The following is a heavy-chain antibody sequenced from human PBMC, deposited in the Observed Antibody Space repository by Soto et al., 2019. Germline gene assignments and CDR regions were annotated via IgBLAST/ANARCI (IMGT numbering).Heavy chain of an antibody. V-gene: IGHV3-74*01. J-gene: IGHJ4*02. CDR2: ISGDGSSV. D-gene: IGHD3-10*01. CDR1: GFTFSDNW. CDR3: AREIGTGTSDRYFDH. Sequence: EVQLVETGGGLVQPGGSLRLSCGASGFTFSDNWMHWVRQAPGRGLVWVSRISGDGSSVNYADSVKGRFTISRDNAKNTLYLQMNSLRAEDTAMYYCAREIGTGTSDRYFDHWGQGTLVTVSS.